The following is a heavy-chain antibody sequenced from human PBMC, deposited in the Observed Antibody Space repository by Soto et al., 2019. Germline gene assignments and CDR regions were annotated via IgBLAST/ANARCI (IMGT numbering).Heavy chain of an antibody. J-gene: IGHJ4*02. CDR1: GFTFSRYW. D-gene: IGHD2-2*01. CDR3: ARARGWDIVIVPAASDY. Sequence: EVQLVESGGALVQPGGSLRLSCAASGFTFSRYWMSWVRQAPGKGLEWVANINQGGSEKYYVDSVKGRFTISRDNAKNSVFLQMNSLRAEVTAVYYCARARGWDIVIVPAASDYWGQGTLVTVSS. CDR2: INQGGSEK. V-gene: IGHV3-7*01.